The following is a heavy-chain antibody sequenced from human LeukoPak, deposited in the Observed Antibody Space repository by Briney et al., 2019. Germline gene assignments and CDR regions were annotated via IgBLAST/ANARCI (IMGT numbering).Heavy chain of an antibody. CDR1: GFTFSSYW. D-gene: IGHD6-13*01. CDR2: MNQDGSEI. J-gene: IGHJ4*02. V-gene: IGHV3-7*01. CDR3: ARSDSSSWYSLHDY. Sequence: GGSLRLSCAASGFTFSSYWMTWVRQAPGKGLEWVTNMNQDGSEIYHVDSVKDRFTISRDNAKKSLYLQMNSLRAEDTAVYYCARSDSSSWYSLHDYWGQGTLVTVST.